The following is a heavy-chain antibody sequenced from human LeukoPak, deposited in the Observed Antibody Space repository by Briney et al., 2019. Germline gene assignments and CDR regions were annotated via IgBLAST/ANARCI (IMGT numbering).Heavy chain of an antibody. CDR1: EFTLSSYS. J-gene: IGHJ2*01. CDR2: LSSVGGQQ. D-gene: IGHD3-10*01. Sequence: GRSLRLSCSAFEFTLSSYSMHWVRQAPGRGLEWAAVLSSVGGQQYYADSVKGRFTISADTSKNTLYMQMDSLRVEDTALYYCARALAGAPFDLWGRGTVVAVSS. V-gene: IGHV3-30*04. CDR3: ARALAGAPFDL.